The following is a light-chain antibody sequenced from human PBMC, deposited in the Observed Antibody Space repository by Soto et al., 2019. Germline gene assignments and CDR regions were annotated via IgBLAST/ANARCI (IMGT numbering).Light chain of an antibody. Sequence: EIVLSQSPGTLSLSPGERSTLSFRASQSVSSSYLVWHQQKPGQAPRLLIYDASNRATGIPARFSGSGSGTDFTLTISSLEPEDFAVYYCQQRGNWPPWTFGQGTKVDIK. CDR2: DAS. CDR1: QSVSSSY. CDR3: QQRGNWPPWT. V-gene: IGKV3D-20*02. J-gene: IGKJ1*01.